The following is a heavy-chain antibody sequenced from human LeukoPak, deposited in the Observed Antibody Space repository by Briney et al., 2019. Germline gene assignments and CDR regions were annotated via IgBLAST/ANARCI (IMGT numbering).Heavy chain of an antibody. Sequence: PGGSLRLSCTASGFTLSSYTMSWVRQAPGKGLEWVSAISGSGGSTYYADSVKGRFTISRDNSENTLYLQMNSLRAEDTAVYYCASAYYGSGSYYLPYDYYYGMDVWGQGTTVTVSS. CDR1: GFTLSSYT. D-gene: IGHD3-10*01. V-gene: IGHV3-23*01. CDR2: ISGSGGST. J-gene: IGHJ6*02. CDR3: ASAYYGSGSYYLPYDYYYGMDV.